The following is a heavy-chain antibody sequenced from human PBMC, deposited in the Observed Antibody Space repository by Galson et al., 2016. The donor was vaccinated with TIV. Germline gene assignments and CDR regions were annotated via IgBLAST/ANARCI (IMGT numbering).Heavy chain of an antibody. Sequence: SLRLSCAASGFTFSSSTMNWVRQAPGKGLEWVSSISGRRSYIYYADSVKGRFTVSRDNAKNSLYLQMNGLRVEDSGVYFCASQRPACSSSWYHFDDWGQGIPVTVSS. CDR1: GFTFSSST. J-gene: IGHJ4*02. CDR3: ASQRPACSSSWYHFDD. D-gene: IGHD6-13*01. V-gene: IGHV3-21*01. CDR2: ISGRRSYI.